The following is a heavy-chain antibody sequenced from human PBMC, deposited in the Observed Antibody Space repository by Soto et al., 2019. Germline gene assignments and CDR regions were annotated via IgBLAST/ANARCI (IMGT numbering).Heavy chain of an antibody. J-gene: IGHJ3*02. Sequence: PGVSLRLSCAASGFTFSSYSMNWFRQAPGKGLEWVSSISSSSSYIYYADSVKGRFTISRDNAKNSLYLQMNSLRAEDTAVYYCARQLSDSSGDAFDIWGQGTMVIVSS. CDR1: GFTFSSYS. CDR2: ISSSSSYI. CDR3: ARQLSDSSGDAFDI. D-gene: IGHD6-25*01. V-gene: IGHV3-21*01.